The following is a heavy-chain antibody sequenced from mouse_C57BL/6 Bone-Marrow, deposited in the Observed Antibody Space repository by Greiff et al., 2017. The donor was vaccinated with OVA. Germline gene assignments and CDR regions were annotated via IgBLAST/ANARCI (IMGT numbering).Heavy chain of an antibody. CDR3: AATGTSYAMDY. Sequence: EVKLMESGPELVKPGASVKMSCKASGYTFTDYNMHWVKQSHGKSLEWIGYINPNNGGTSYNQKFKGKATLTVNKSSSTAYMELRSLTSEDSAVYYCAATGTSYAMDYWCQGTSVTVSS. CDR2: INPNNGGT. J-gene: IGHJ4*01. CDR1: GYTFTDYN. V-gene: IGHV1-22*01. D-gene: IGHD4-1*02.